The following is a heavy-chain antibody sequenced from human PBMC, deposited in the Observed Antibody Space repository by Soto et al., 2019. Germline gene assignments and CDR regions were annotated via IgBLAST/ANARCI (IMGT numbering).Heavy chain of an antibody. V-gene: IGHV3-48*02. CDR1: GFTLSPYS. Sequence: EAPLVESGGGLVQRGGSVRLSCAASGFTLSPYSMNWVRQAPGKGLEWISYISGSSNIINYADSVKGRFTISRDNTKNALCRQVHSLRDEDTAVYSCAMGFDRQYGLDVWRPGTTVTVSS. CDR2: ISGSSNII. CDR3: AMGFDRQYGLDV. J-gene: IGHJ6*02.